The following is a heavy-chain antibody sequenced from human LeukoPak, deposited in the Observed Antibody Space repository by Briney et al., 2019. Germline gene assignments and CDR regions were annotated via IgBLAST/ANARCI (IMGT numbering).Heavy chain of an antibody. Sequence: GSSVKVSCKASGGTFSSYAISWVRQAPGQGLEWMGGIIPIFGTANYAQKFQGRVTITADESTSTAYMELSSLRSEDTAVYYCARERYFDWLPRNWFDTWGQGTLVTVSS. V-gene: IGHV1-69*01. D-gene: IGHD3-9*01. CDR1: GGTFSSYA. CDR2: IIPIFGTA. CDR3: ARERYFDWLPRNWFDT. J-gene: IGHJ5*02.